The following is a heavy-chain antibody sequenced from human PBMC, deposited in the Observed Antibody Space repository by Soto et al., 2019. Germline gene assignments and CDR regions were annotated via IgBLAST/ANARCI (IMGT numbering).Heavy chain of an antibody. V-gene: IGHV4-38-2*01. D-gene: IGHD6-6*01. Sequence: SETLSLTCAVSGYSISSGYYWGWIRQPPGKGLEWIGSIHHSGSTYYNPSLKSRVTISVDTSKNQFSLKLSSVTAADTAVYYCARVSSSSGGYNWFDPWGQGTLVTVSS. CDR1: GYSISSGYY. CDR3: ARVSSSSGGYNWFDP. CDR2: IHHSGST. J-gene: IGHJ5*02.